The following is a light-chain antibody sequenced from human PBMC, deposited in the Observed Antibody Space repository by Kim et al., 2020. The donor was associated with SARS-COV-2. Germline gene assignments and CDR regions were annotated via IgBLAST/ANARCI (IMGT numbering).Light chain of an antibody. V-gene: IGLV3-1*01. J-gene: IGLJ1*01. CDR1: DLGNRF. CDR2: QDT. Sequence: SYELTQPPSVSVSPGHTASVTCTGDDLGNRFVCWYQQKPGQPPVLVIYQDTHRPSGIPERFSGSNSGMTATLTITGAQAVDEADYYCQAWDSRTAVFGPGTKVTVL. CDR3: QAWDSRTAV.